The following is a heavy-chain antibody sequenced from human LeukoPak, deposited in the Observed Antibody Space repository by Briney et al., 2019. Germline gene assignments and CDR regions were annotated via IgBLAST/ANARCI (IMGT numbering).Heavy chain of an antibody. CDR2: IYHSGST. CDR3: ARPGIAAAVHAFDI. D-gene: IGHD6-13*01. J-gene: IGHJ3*02. V-gene: IGHV4-30-2*01. CDR1: GGSISSGGYS. Sequence: SQTLSLTCAVSGGSISSGGYSWSWIRQPPGKGLEWIGYIYHSGSTYYNPSLKSRVTISVDTSKNQFSLKLSSVTAADTAVYYCARPGIAAAVHAFDIWGQGTMVTVSS.